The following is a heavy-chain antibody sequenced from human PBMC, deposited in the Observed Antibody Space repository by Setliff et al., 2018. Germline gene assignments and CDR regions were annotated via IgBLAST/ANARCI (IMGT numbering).Heavy chain of an antibody. V-gene: IGHV1-3*01. CDR2: INPANGNT. J-gene: IGHJ4*02. CDR1: GYTFATHA. Sequence: ASVKVSCKASGYTFATHAIHWVRQAPGQRLEWMGWINPANGNTKYSQKFQGRVTITRDTSASTGYMELSSLISEDTAMYYCARWARSAGPYYFDFWGQGTPVTVSS. CDR3: ARWARSAGPYYFDF.